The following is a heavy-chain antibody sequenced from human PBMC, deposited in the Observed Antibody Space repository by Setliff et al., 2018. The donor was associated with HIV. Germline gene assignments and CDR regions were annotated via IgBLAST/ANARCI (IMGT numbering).Heavy chain of an antibody. J-gene: IGHJ6*03. V-gene: IGHV4-39*01. D-gene: IGHD3-3*01. CDR2: IYNSGST. CDR1: GGSISSSRYY. CDR3: ARCYYNFWSGYPLDYMDV. Sequence: PSETLSLTCTVSGGSISSSRYYWGWIRQPPGKGLEWIGSIYNSGSTYYNPSLKSRVTISVDTSKNQFSLKLSSVTAADTAVYYCARCYYNFWSGYPLDYMDVWGKGTTVTVSS.